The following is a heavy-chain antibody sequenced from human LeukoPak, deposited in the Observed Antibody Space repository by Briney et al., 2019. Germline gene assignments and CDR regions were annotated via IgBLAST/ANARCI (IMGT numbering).Heavy chain of an antibody. CDR2: MNPNSGNT. D-gene: IGHD2-15*01. V-gene: IGHV1-8*01. J-gene: IGHJ5*02. Sequence: ASVKGSCKASGYTFTSYDINWVRQASGQGLEWMGWMNPNSGNTASAQKFQGRVTMTRNTSISTAYMELTGLRSDDTAMYFCARKGLLGYGKPWFDPWGQGTLVTVSS. CDR1: GYTFTSYD. CDR3: ARKGLLGYGKPWFDP.